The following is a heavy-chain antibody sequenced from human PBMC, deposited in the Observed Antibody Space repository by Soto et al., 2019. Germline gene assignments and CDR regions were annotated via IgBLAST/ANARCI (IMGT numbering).Heavy chain of an antibody. CDR3: ARDSHIIAAAGNEYFQH. J-gene: IGHJ1*01. Sequence: QVQLQESGPGLVKPSETLSLTCTVSGGSISSYYWSWIRQPAGKGLEWIGRIYTSGSTNYNPSLKSRVTMSVDTSTNQFSLKLSSVTAADTAVYYCARDSHIIAAAGNEYFQHWGQGTLVTVSS. V-gene: IGHV4-4*07. D-gene: IGHD6-13*01. CDR1: GGSISSYY. CDR2: IYTSGST.